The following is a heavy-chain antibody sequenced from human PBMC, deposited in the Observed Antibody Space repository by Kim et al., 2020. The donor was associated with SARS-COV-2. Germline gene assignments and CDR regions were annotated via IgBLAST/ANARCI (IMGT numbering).Heavy chain of an antibody. Sequence: GGSLRLSCAASGFTFSSYEMNWVRQAPGKGLEWVSYISGSGSTIYYADSVKGRFTISRDNAKNSLYLQMNSLRAEDTAVYYCARAGYSSPPGVWGQGTTVTVSS. V-gene: IGHV3-48*03. J-gene: IGHJ6*02. CDR2: ISGSGSTI. CDR3: ARAGYSSPPGV. CDR1: GFTFSSYE. D-gene: IGHD6-13*01.